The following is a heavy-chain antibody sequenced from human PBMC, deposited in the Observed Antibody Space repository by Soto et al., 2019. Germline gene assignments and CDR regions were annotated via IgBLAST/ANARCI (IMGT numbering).Heavy chain of an antibody. CDR2: ISGGGTTT. CDR3: AKARQGIYCGGACLFDY. D-gene: IGHD2-21*02. J-gene: IGHJ4*02. CDR1: GFTFNIYA. V-gene: IGHV3-23*01. Sequence: EVQLLESGGGLVQPRGSLRLSCAASGFTFNIYAMSWVRQAPGKGLEWVSTISGGGTTTYYADSVRGRFTISRDNSKTPLYLQMNSLRAEDTAGYYCAKARQGIYCGGACLFDYWGQGSLVTVSS.